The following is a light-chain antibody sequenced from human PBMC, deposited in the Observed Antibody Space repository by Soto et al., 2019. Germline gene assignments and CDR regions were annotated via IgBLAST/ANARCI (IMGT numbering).Light chain of an antibody. CDR3: CSYSTGSSLYV. CDR2: EVN. J-gene: IGLJ1*01. CDR1: SSDVGGYNL. Sequence: QSVLTQPPSASGSPGQSVTISCTGTSSDVGGYNLVSWYQQHPGKAPQLMIYEVNKRPSGVPDRFSGSKSGNTASLTVSGLQAEDEADYYCCSYSTGSSLYVFGSGTKVTVL. V-gene: IGLV2-8*01.